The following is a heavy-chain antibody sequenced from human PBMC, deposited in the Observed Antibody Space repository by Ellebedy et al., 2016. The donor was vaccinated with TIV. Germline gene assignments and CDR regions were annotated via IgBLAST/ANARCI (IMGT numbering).Heavy chain of an antibody. D-gene: IGHD3-10*01. CDR3: ARRVYGSGNWFDP. Sequence: GGSLRLXXAASGFTFSSYSMNWVRQAPGKGLEWVSYISSSSSTIYYADSVKGRFTISRDNAKNSLYLQMNSLRAEDTAVYYCARRVYGSGNWFDPWGQGTLVTVSS. V-gene: IGHV3-48*04. CDR1: GFTFSSYS. J-gene: IGHJ5*02. CDR2: ISSSSSTI.